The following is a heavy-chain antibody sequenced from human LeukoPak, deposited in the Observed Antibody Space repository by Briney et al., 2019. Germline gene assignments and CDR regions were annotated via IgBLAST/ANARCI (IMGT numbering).Heavy chain of an antibody. CDR3: ARGYNYGRFLDY. J-gene: IGHJ4*02. Sequence: SGGSLRLSCAASGFTFSGYAMHWVRQAPGKGLEYVSAISSNGDSTYYANSVKGRFTISRDNSKNTLYLQMGSLRAEDMAVYYCARGYNYGRFLDYWGQGTLVPVSS. V-gene: IGHV3-64*01. D-gene: IGHD1-1*01. CDR2: ISSNGDST. CDR1: GFTFSGYA.